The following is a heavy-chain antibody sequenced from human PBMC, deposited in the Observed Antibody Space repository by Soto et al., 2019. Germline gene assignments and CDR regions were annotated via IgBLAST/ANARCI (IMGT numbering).Heavy chain of an antibody. CDR3: ARLGGNTMVRGPPSDYCGMDV. CDR1: GYSFTSYW. D-gene: IGHD3-10*01. Sequence: PGEALKISCKGSGYSFTSYWISWVRQMPGKGLEWVGRIDPRDSYTNYSPSFQGHVTISADKSISTAYLQWSSLQASDTAMYYCARLGGNTMVRGPPSDYCGMDVWGQGTTVTVSS. V-gene: IGHV5-10-1*01. CDR2: IDPRDSYT. J-gene: IGHJ6*02.